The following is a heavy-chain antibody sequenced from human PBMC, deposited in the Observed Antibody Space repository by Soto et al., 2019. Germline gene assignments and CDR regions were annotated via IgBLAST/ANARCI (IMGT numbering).Heavy chain of an antibody. CDR1: GGSITSSSYS. CDR3: ARLGGHCSSFSCFGFYVMDV. CDR2: FYYSENT. Sequence: SETLSLTCAVSGGSITSSSYSWGWVRQPPGKGLEWIATFYYSENTHYNPSLKSRVTISVDTSKNQFSLILTSVTAADTAVYYCARLGGHCSSFSCFGFYVMDVWGKGTTVTVSS. D-gene: IGHD2-2*01. J-gene: IGHJ6*04. V-gene: IGHV4-39*01.